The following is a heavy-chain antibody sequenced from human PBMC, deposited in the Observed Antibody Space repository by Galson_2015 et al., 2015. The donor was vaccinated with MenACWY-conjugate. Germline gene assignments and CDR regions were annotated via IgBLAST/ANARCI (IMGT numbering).Heavy chain of an antibody. Sequence: SLRLSCAASGFIINNNYMSWVRQAPGKELEWVSLIYANGGTYYADSVTGRFTISRDVSKNTLFLQMNSLRPEDTAVYYCARDRVTGYNGYEPACFDDWGQGTLVTVSP. CDR1: GFIINNNY. CDR3: ARDRVTGYNGYEPACFDD. D-gene: IGHD5-12*01. V-gene: IGHV3-66*03. J-gene: IGHJ4*02. CDR2: IYANGGT.